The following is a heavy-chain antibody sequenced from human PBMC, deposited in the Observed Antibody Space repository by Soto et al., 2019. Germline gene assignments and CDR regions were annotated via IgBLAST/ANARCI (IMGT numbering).Heavy chain of an antibody. CDR1: GYTFTSYG. J-gene: IGHJ6*02. Sequence: GASVKVSCKASGYTFTSYGISWVRQAPGQGLEWMGWIGAYNGNTNYAQKLQGRVTMTTDTSTSTAYMELRSLRSDDTAVYYCAMMTTVTDSGMDVWGQGTTVTVSS. CDR3: AMMTTVTDSGMDV. CDR2: IGAYNGNT. V-gene: IGHV1-18*04. D-gene: IGHD4-4*01.